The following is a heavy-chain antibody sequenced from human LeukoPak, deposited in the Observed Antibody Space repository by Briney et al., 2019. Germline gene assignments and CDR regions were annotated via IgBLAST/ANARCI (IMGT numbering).Heavy chain of an antibody. CDR1: GFTFSSYA. CDR3: AKVPGPYSGSYWGYFDY. CDR2: ISGSGGST. V-gene: IGHV3-23*01. J-gene: IGHJ4*02. Sequence: GGSLRLSCAASGFTFSSYAMSWVRQAPGKGLEWVSAISGSGGSTYYADSVKGQFTISRDNSKNTLYLQMNSLRAEDTAVYYCAKVPGPYSGSYWGYFDYWGQGTLVTVSS. D-gene: IGHD1-26*01.